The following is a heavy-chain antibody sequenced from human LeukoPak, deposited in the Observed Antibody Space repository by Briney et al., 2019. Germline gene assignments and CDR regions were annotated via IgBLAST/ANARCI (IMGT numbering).Heavy chain of an antibody. J-gene: IGHJ3*02. CDR2: IYTSGST. D-gene: IGHD3-22*01. CDR1: GGSISSYY. CDR3: ARGQYGLPYYYDSSGYYALGAFDI. V-gene: IGHV4-4*07. Sequence: SETLSLTCTVSGGSISSYYWSWIRQPAGKGLEWIGRIYTSGSTNYNPSLKSRVTMSVDTSKNQFSLKLSSVTAADTAVYYCARGQYGLPYYYDSSGYYALGAFDIWGQGTMVTVSS.